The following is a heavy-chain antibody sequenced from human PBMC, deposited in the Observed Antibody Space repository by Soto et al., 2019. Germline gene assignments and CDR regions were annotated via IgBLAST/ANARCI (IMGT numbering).Heavy chain of an antibody. J-gene: IGHJ6*02. CDR2: ISYDGSNK. V-gene: IGHV3-30-3*01. D-gene: IGHD2-15*01. Sequence: PGGSLRLSCAASGSTFSSYAMHWVRQAPGKGLEWVAVISYDGSNKYYADSVKGRFTISRDNSKNTLYLQMNSLRAEDTAVYYCARGWDIVVVVAATRYGMDVWGQGTTVTVSS. CDR1: GSTFSSYA. CDR3: ARGWDIVVVVAATRYGMDV.